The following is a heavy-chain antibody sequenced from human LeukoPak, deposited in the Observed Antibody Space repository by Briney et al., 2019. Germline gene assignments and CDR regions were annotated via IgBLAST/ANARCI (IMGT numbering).Heavy chain of an antibody. V-gene: IGHV3-48*03. D-gene: IGHD3-16*01. J-gene: IGHJ4*02. CDR3: ARVGAYAAVNC. Sequence: GGSLRLSCAASGFAFSTYEMNWVRQAPGKGLEWVSYISSSGSTIYYADSVKGRFTISRDNAKNSLYLQMNGLRAEDTAVYYCARVGAYAAVNCWGQGTLVTVSS. CDR2: ISSSGSTI. CDR1: GFAFSTYE.